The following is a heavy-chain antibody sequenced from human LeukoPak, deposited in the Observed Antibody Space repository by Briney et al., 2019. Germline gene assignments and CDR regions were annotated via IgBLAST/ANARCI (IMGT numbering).Heavy chain of an antibody. CDR3: AKERLTYYYDSSGYQPFDY. CDR2: ISGSGGST. CDR1: GFTFTSYA. D-gene: IGHD3-22*01. V-gene: IGHV3-23*01. J-gene: IGHJ4*02. Sequence: PGRSLRLSCAASGFTFTSYAMSWARQAPGKGLEWVSAISGSGGSTFYADSVKGRFTISRDNSKNTLYLQMNSLRAEDTAVYYCAKERLTYYYDSSGYQPFDYWGQGTLVTVSS.